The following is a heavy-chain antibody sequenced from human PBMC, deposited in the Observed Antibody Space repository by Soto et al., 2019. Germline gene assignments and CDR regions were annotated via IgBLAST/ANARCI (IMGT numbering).Heavy chain of an antibody. Sequence: HPGGSLRLSCAASGFTFSSYAMHWVRQAPGKGLERVAVISYDGSNKYYADSVKGRFTISRDNSKNTLYLQMNSLRAEDTAVYYCARSDSSGWYGTWFDYWGQGTLVTVSS. V-gene: IGHV3-30-3*01. J-gene: IGHJ4*02. CDR2: ISYDGSNK. CDR1: GFTFSSYA. D-gene: IGHD6-19*01. CDR3: ARSDSSGWYGTWFDY.